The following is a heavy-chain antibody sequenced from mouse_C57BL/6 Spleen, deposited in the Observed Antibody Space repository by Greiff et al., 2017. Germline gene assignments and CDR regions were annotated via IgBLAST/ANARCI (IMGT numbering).Heavy chain of an antibody. D-gene: IGHD1-1*01. V-gene: IGHV1-54*01. J-gene: IGHJ4*01. Sequence: QVQLQQSGAELVRPGPSVTVSCKASGYAFTNYLIEWVKQRPGQGLEWIGVINPGSGGTNYNEKFKGKATLTADKSSSTAYMQLSSLTSEDSAVYFCARGSTVVVPYAMDYWGQGTTVTVSS. CDR2: INPGSGGT. CDR1: GYAFTNYL. CDR3: ARGSTVVVPYAMDY.